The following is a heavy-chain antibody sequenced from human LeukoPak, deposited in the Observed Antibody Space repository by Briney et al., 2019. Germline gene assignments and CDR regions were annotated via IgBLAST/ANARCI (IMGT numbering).Heavy chain of an antibody. J-gene: IGHJ5*02. CDR1: GFTFSSYN. D-gene: IGHD3-10*01. Sequence: PGGSLRLSCAASGFTFSSYNMNWVRQAPGKGLEWVSSISSSSDYIYYADSVKGRFTISRDSATDSLYLQMNSLRAEDTAVYHCARPLKYYYGSETYFWFDPWGQGTLVTVSS. CDR2: ISSSSDYI. CDR3: ARPLKYYYGSETYFWFDP. V-gene: IGHV3-21*01.